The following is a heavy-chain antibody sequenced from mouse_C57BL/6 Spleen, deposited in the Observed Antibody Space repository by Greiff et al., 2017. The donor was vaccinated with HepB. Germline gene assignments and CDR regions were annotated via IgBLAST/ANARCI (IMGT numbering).Heavy chain of an antibody. CDR1: GYTFTSYG. J-gene: IGHJ2*01. V-gene: IGHV1-81*01. CDR3: ARSRYITTVVAFDY. CDR2: IYPRSGNN. D-gene: IGHD1-1*01. Sequence: VKLVESGAELARPGASVKLSCKASGYTFTSYGISWVKQRTGQGLEWIGEIYPRSGNNYYNEKFKGKATLTADKSSSTAYMELRSLTSEDSAVYFCARSRYITTVVAFDYWGQGTTLTVSS.